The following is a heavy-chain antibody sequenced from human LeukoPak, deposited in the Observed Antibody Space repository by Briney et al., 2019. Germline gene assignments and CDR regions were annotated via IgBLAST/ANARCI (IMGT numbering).Heavy chain of an antibody. D-gene: IGHD3-10*01. V-gene: IGHV1-46*01. CDR2: INPSVGST. Sequence: ASVKVSCKASGYTFSSYYMHWVRQAPGQGLEWMGIINPSVGSTSYAQKFQGRVTMTRDTSTSTVYMELSSLRSEDTAVYYCARDKMVRGVMGAFDYWGQGSLVTVSS. CDR3: ARDKMVRGVMGAFDY. CDR1: GYTFSSYY. J-gene: IGHJ4*02.